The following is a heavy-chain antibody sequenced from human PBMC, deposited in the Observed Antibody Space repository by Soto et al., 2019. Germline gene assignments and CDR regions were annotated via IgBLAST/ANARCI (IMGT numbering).Heavy chain of an antibody. Sequence: GGSLRLSCAASGFTFSSYSMNWVRQAPGKGLEWVSSISSSSSYIYYADSVKGRFTNSRDNAKNSLYLQMNSLRAEDTAGYYCACRYDSSGYYYGFDYWGQGTLVTVSS. J-gene: IGHJ4*02. CDR1: GFTFSSYS. CDR2: ISSSSSYI. D-gene: IGHD3-22*01. CDR3: ACRYDSSGYYYGFDY. V-gene: IGHV3-21*01.